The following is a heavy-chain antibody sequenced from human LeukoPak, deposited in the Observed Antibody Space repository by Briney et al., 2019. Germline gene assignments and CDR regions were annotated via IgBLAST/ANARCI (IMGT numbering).Heavy chain of an antibody. V-gene: IGHV4-39*01. Sequence: SETLSLTCTVSGGSISSYYWGWIRQPPGKGLEWIGSIYYSGSTYYNPSLKSRVTISVDTSKNQFSLKLSSVTAADTAVYYCASFPRDCGGDCYRAEYFQHWGQGTLVTVSS. D-gene: IGHD2-21*02. J-gene: IGHJ1*01. CDR2: IYYSGST. CDR3: ASFPRDCGGDCYRAEYFQH. CDR1: GGSISSYY.